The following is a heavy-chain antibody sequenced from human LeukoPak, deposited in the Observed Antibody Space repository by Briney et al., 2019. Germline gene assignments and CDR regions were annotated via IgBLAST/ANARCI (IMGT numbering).Heavy chain of an antibody. D-gene: IGHD2-2*01. V-gene: IGHV4-34*01. CDR3: ARGRAVVPAAIAYFDY. Sequence: NPGGSLRLSCAASGFTFSDYYMSWIRQPPGKGLEWIGEINHSGSTNYNPSLKSRVTISVDTSKNQFSLKLSSVTAADTAVYYCARGRAVVPAAIAYFDYWGQGTLVTVSS. CDR2: INHSGST. CDR1: GFTFSDYY. J-gene: IGHJ4*02.